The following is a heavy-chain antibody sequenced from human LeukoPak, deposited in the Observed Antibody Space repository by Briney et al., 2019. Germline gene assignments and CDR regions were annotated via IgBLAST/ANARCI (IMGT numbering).Heavy chain of an antibody. CDR3: AKLGKAGDHHDAFDI. CDR2: ISNSGGYT. D-gene: IGHD7-27*01. V-gene: IGHV3-23*01. CDR1: GFTVSSNY. J-gene: IGHJ3*02. Sequence: GGSLRLSCAASGFTVSSNYMTWVRQAPGKGLKWVSSISNSGGYTYYADSVKGRFAISRDSSKNTVYLQMSSLRAEDTAVYYCAKLGKAGDHHDAFDIWGQGTMVTVSS.